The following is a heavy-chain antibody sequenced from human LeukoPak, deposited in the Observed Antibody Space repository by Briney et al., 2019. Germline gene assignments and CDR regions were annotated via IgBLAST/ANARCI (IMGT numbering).Heavy chain of an antibody. CDR2: ITYDGGNP. Sequence: GGSLRLSCTTSGFTFKRHAMHWVRQAPGRGLESVALITYDGGNPYYADSVRGRFTISRENSKNMLYLQMNMLSSQDTAVYYCARGRDYNDYWSGSPRTGFHYYGMDVWGQGTTVTVSS. CDR1: GFTFKRHA. V-gene: IGHV3-30-3*01. D-gene: IGHD3/OR15-3a*01. J-gene: IGHJ6*02. CDR3: ARGRDYNDYWSGSPRTGFHYYGMDV.